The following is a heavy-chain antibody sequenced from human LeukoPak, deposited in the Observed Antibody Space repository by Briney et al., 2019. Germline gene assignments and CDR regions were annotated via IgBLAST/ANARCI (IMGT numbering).Heavy chain of an antibody. V-gene: IGHV3-48*02. Sequence: GGSLRLSCAASGFTFSSYSMNWVRQAPGKGLEWVSYISSSTIYYADSVKGRFTIFRDNAKNSLYLQMNSLRDEDTAVYYCARGAVVVPAAEEAFDIWGQGTMVTVSS. CDR1: GFTFSSYS. J-gene: IGHJ3*02. D-gene: IGHD2-2*01. CDR2: ISSSTI. CDR3: ARGAVVVPAAEEAFDI.